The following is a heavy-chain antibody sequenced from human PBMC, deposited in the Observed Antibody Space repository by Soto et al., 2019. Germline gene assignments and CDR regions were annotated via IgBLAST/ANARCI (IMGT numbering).Heavy chain of an antibody. J-gene: IGHJ4*02. D-gene: IGHD3-3*01. CDR2: ISSSSSYI. Sequence: GGSLRLSWAASGFTXGGYSMNRVRQAPGKGLEWVSSISSSSSYIYYADSVKGRFTISRDNAKNSLYLQMNSLRAKDTAVYYCARTTIFGVVIIPDYFDYWGQGTLVTVSS. V-gene: IGHV3-21*01. CDR3: ARTTIFGVVIIPDYFDY. CDR1: GFTXGGYS.